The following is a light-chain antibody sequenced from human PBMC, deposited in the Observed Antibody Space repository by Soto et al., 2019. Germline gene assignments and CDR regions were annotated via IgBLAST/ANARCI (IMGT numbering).Light chain of an antibody. Sequence: DIQMTQSPSSLSASVGDRVTISCRASQIISTYLNWYQQKPGAAPRLLISRASSVKSGVPPRFSGSGSGRDFTLTISSLRPEDIATYFCQQSYTSSPWTFGQGTKVEVK. V-gene: IGKV1-39*01. CDR2: RAS. J-gene: IGKJ1*01. CDR3: QQSYTSSPWT. CDR1: QIISTY.